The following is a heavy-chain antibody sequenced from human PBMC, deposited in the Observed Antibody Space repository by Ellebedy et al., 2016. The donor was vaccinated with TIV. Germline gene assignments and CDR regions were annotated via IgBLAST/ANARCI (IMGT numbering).Heavy chain of an antibody. CDR3: AREAISYARSGYYFDY. J-gene: IGHJ4*02. D-gene: IGHD3-22*01. V-gene: IGHV3-7*01. CDR2: IKQGGSEK. CDR1: GFTFRNYW. Sequence: PGGSLRLSCAASGFTFRNYWMAWVRQAPGKGLEWVANIKQGGSEKHYVDSGKGRFTISRENAKSSLYLQVNGLRAEDTAVYYCAREAISYARSGYYFDYWGQGTLVTVSS.